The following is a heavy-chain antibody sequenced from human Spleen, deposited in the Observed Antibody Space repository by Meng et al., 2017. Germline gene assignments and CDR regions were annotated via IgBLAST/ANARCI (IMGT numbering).Heavy chain of an antibody. CDR1: GFTFRSYE. CDR2: INSRATTM. CDR3: ARGTGLAAAKSDY. Sequence: LSLTCAASGFTFRSYEMNWARRAPGKGLEWVSYINSRATTMYYADSVKGRFTISRDNAENSLYLQMNSLRVEDTAVYYWARGTGLAAAKSDYWGQGTLVTVSS. D-gene: IGHD6-13*01. J-gene: IGHJ4*02. V-gene: IGHV3-48*03.